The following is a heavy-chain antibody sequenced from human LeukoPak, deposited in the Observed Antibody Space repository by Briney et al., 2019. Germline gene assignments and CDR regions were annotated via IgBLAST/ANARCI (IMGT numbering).Heavy chain of an antibody. Sequence: GGPLRLSCAASGFTFSTYAMNWVRQAPAKGLEGVSTICGGGPTTDYADSVKARFTLSRDNSKNALYLQMSSLRAEDTAVYFCARGFLGGTDQYFDSWGQGTLVTVSS. D-gene: IGHD6-19*01. CDR2: ICGGGPTT. CDR3: ARGFLGGTDQYFDS. V-gene: IGHV3-23*01. CDR1: GFTFSTYA. J-gene: IGHJ4*02.